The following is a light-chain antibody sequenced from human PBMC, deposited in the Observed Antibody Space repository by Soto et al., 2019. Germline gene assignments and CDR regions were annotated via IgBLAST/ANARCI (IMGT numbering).Light chain of an antibody. CDR3: QQYNKWPGT. Sequence: EIVLTQSPGTLSVSPGERATLSCRASQSVSSKLAWYQQKPGQAPRLLFYGASTGATGIPARFSGSGSETEFTLSISSLQSEDFAVYYCQQYNKWPGTFGQGTKVEIK. V-gene: IGKV3-15*01. CDR1: QSVSSK. J-gene: IGKJ1*01. CDR2: GAS.